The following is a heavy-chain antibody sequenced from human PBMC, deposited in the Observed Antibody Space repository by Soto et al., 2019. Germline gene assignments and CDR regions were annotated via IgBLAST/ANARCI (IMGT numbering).Heavy chain of an antibody. Sequence: QLHLQESGPGLLKPSETLSLTCTVSGGSISSSAYYWGWIRQPPGKRLEWIASISYSGSTYYNPSLKSRVTISVDTSKNQFSLKLSSMTAADTAVYYCARQVEVTYFDYWGQGTLVTVSS. V-gene: IGHV4-39*01. D-gene: IGHD1-1*01. CDR2: ISYSGST. CDR3: ARQVEVTYFDY. CDR1: GGSISSSAYY. J-gene: IGHJ4*02.